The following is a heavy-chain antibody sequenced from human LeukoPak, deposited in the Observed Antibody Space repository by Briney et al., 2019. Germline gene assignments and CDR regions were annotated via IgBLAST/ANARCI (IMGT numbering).Heavy chain of an antibody. CDR1: GFTFSSYG. CDR2: ISGSGGST. CDR3: AKDHYSSSWYEGKTFDY. Sequence: GGSLRLSCAASGFTFSSYGMSWVRQAPGKGLEWVSAISGSGGSTYYADSVKGRFTISRDNSKNTLYLQMNSLRAEDTAVYYCAKDHYSSSWYEGKTFDYWGQGTLVTVSS. J-gene: IGHJ4*02. V-gene: IGHV3-23*01. D-gene: IGHD6-13*01.